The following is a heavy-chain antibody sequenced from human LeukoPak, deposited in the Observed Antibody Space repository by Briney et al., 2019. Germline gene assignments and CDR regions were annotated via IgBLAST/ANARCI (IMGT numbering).Heavy chain of an antibody. Sequence: SQTLSLTCTVSGGSISSGSYYWSWIRQPAGTGLEWVGRIYTSGSTNYNPSLKSRVTISVDTSKNQFSLKLSSVTAADTAVYYCASAAYDYGDYWYFDYWGQGTLVTVSS. J-gene: IGHJ4*02. V-gene: IGHV4-61*02. CDR2: IYTSGST. D-gene: IGHD4-17*01. CDR3: ASAAYDYGDYWYFDY. CDR1: GGSISSGSYY.